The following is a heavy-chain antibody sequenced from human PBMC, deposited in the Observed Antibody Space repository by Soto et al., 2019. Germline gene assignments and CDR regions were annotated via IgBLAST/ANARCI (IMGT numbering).Heavy chain of an antibody. J-gene: IGHJ4*02. Sequence: QVQLVESGGGVVQPGRSLRLSCAASGFTFSSYAMHWVRQAPGKGLEWVAVISYDGSNKYYADSVKGRFTISRDNSKNALYLQMNSLRAEDTAVYYCARDFSEDGYKLVDYWCQGTLVTVSS. D-gene: IGHD5-12*01. V-gene: IGHV3-30-3*01. CDR3: ARDFSEDGYKLVDY. CDR1: GFTFSSYA. CDR2: ISYDGSNK.